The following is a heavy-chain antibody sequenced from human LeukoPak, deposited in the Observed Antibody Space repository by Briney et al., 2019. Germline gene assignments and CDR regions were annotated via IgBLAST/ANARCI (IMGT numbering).Heavy chain of an antibody. CDR1: GFTFSSYA. CDR2: ISGSGGST. J-gene: IGHJ4*02. CDR3: AKEAWEVTVGTLFDY. Sequence: GGSLRLSCAASGFTFSSYAMHWVRQAPGKGLEWVSAISGSGGSTYYADSVKGRFTISRDNTKNTLYLQMNSLRAEDTAVYYCAKEAWEVTVGTLFDYWGQGTLVTVSS. V-gene: IGHV3-23*01. D-gene: IGHD1-26*01.